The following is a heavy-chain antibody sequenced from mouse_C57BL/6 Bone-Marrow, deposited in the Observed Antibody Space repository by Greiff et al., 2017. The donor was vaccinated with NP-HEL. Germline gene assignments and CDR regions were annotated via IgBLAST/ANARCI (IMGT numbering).Heavy chain of an antibody. J-gene: IGHJ3*01. CDR3: AKDYYKRRFAY. Sequence: EVQLQQSGAELVKPGASVKLSCTASGFNIKDYYMHWVKQRTEQGLEWIGRIDPEDGGTKYAPKFQGNVIITADTSSNTAYLQLSSLKSEDTAVYYCAKDYYKRRFAYGGQGTLVTVSA. CDR2: IDPEDGGT. D-gene: IGHD2-12*01. V-gene: IGHV14-2*01. CDR1: GFNIKDYY.